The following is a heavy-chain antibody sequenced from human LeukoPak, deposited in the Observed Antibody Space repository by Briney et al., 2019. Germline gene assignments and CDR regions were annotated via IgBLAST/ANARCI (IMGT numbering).Heavy chain of an antibody. CDR3: ARDRGRYGSGSYIEP. D-gene: IGHD3-10*01. V-gene: IGHV4-4*07. Sequence: SETLSLTCTVSGGSISSYYWSWIRQPAGKGLEWIGRIYTSGSTNYNPSLKGRVTMSVDTSKNQFSLKLSSVTAADTAVYYCARDRGRYGSGSYIEPWGQGTLVTVSS. CDR1: GGSISSYY. CDR2: IYTSGST. J-gene: IGHJ5*02.